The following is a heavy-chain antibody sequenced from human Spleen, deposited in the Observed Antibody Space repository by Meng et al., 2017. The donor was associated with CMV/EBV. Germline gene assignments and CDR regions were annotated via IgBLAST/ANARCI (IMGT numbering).Heavy chain of an antibody. Sequence: SETLSLTCIVSGGSIGSYYWSWIRQPPGRGLEWIGYFYYSGSTNYNPSLKSRVTISVDTSKNQFSLKLSSVTAADTAVYYCARGLAAEDYFDYWGQGTLVTVSS. CDR2: FYYSGST. D-gene: IGHD6-13*01. CDR3: ARGLAAEDYFDY. V-gene: IGHV4-59*01. J-gene: IGHJ4*02. CDR1: GGSIGSYY.